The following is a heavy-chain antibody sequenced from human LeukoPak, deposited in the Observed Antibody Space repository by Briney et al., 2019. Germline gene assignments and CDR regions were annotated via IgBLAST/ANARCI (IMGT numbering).Heavy chain of an antibody. V-gene: IGHV1-69*13. J-gene: IGHJ6*03. CDR1: GGTFSSYA. CDR2: IIPIFGTA. Sequence: ASVKVSCKASGGTFSSYAISWVRQAPGQGLEWMGGIIPIFGTANYAQKFQGRVTITADESTSTAYMELSSLRSEDTAVYYCARSGHTDQSRSYYYYYMDVWGKGTTVTVSS. CDR3: ARSGHTDQSRSYYYYYMDV. D-gene: IGHD1-14*01.